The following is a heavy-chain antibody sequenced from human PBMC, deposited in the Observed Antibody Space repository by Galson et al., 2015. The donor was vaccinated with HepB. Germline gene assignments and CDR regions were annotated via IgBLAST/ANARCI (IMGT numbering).Heavy chain of an antibody. CDR1: GYTFTSYA. V-gene: IGHV1-3*01. Sequence: SVKVSCKASGYTFTSYAMHWVRQAPGQRLEWMGWINAGNGNTKYSQKFQGRVTITRDTSASTAYMELSSLRSEDTAVYYCAREIYYDFWSGYRPEGWFDPWGQGTLVTVSS. CDR2: INAGNGNT. D-gene: IGHD3-3*01. CDR3: AREIYYDFWSGYRPEGWFDP. J-gene: IGHJ5*02.